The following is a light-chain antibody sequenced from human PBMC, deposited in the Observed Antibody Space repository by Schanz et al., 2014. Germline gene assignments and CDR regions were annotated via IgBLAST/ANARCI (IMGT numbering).Light chain of an antibody. CDR1: QSVSNSY. CDR2: GAS. CDR3: QQYGESLWT. J-gene: IGKJ1*01. V-gene: IGKV3-20*01. Sequence: EIVLTQSPGTLSLSPGERATLSCRASQSVSNSYLAWYQQKPGQAPRLLIHGASSRATGIPDRFSGSGAGTDFTLTISRLEPEDFAVYYCQQYGESLWTFGPGTRVEIK.